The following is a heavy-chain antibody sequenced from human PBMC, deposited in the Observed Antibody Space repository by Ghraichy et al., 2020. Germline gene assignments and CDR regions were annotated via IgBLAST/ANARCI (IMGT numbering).Heavy chain of an antibody. CDR2: ISGSGGRT. D-gene: IGHD1-26*01. CDR1: GFPFSNHA. J-gene: IGHJ6*02. V-gene: IGHV3-23*01. CDR3: ANLTWDLPLYYYNGLDI. Sequence: GESLNISCAASGFPFSNHAMSWVRQAPGKGLEWVAAISGSGGRTYYADSVRGRFTISRDNSENTLFLQMNSLSAIDTAVYFCANLTWDLPLYYYNGLDIWGQGTTVIVSS.